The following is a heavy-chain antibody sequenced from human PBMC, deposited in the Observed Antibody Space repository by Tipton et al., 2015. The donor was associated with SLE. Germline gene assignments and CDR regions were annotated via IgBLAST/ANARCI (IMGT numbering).Heavy chain of an antibody. CDR2: FSWNSGSL. V-gene: IGHV3-9*01. Sequence: SLRLSCAASGFTFDDYAMHWVRQAPGKGLEWVSGFSWNSGSLGYADSVKGRFIISRDNAKNSLYLQMNSLRPEDTALYYCARGRYYFDYWGQGTLVTVSS. J-gene: IGHJ4*02. CDR3: ARGRYYFDY. CDR1: GFTFDDYA.